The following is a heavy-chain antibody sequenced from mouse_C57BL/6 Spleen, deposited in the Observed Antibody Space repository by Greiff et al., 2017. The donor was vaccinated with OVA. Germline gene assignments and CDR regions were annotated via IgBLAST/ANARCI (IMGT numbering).Heavy chain of an antibody. CDR3: AKGYGNYFYY. D-gene: IGHD2-1*01. Sequence: EVQLQQSGPELVKPGASVKISCKASGYTFTDYYMNWVKQSHGKSLEWIGDINPNNGGTSYNQKFKGKATLTVDKSSSTAYMELRSLTSEDSAVYYCAKGYGNYFYYWGQGTTLTVFS. V-gene: IGHV1-26*01. CDR1: GYTFTDYY. J-gene: IGHJ2*01. CDR2: INPNNGGT.